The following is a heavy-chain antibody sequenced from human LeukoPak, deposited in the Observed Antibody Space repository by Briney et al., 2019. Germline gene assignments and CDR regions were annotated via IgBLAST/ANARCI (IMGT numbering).Heavy chain of an antibody. J-gene: IGHJ6*03. D-gene: IGHD3-10*01. CDR3: AKDLVSYGYYYYYYMDV. V-gene: IGHV3-23*01. CDR1: GFTFINYA. Sequence: GGSLRLSCAASGFTFINYAMSWVRQAPGKGLEWVSGISGSGDTTYYADSVKGRFTISRDNSKNTLYLHMNSLRAEDTAVYYCAKDLVSYGYYYYYYMDVWGKGTTVTVSS. CDR2: ISGSGDTT.